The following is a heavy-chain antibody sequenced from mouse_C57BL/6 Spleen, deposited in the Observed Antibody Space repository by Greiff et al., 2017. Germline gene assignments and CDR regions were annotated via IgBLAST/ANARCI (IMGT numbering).Heavy chain of an antibody. V-gene: IGHV1-80*01. CDR2: IYPGDGDT. D-gene: IGHD2-3*01. CDR3: ARYYDGYFYAMDY. Sequence: QVHVKQSGAELVKPGASVKISCKASGYAFSSYWMNWVKQRPGKGLEWIGQIYPGDGDTNYNGKFKGKATLTADKSSSTAYMQLSSLTSEDSAVYFCARYYDGYFYAMDYWGQGTSVTVSS. CDR1: GYAFSSYW. J-gene: IGHJ4*01.